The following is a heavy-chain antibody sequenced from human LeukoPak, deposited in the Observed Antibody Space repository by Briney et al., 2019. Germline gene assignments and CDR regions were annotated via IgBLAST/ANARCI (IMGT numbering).Heavy chain of an antibody. CDR3: ATTYGGQLGYFDY. V-gene: IGHV5-51*01. D-gene: IGHD4-23*01. Sequence: GESLKISCKGSGYTFTSYWIAWVRQMPGKGLEWMGIIHPGDSDHRYSPSFQGQVTISADKSIATAYLQWSSLKASDTAMYYCATTYGGQLGYFDYWGLGTLVTVSS. J-gene: IGHJ4*02. CDR2: IHPGDSDH. CDR1: GYTFTSYW.